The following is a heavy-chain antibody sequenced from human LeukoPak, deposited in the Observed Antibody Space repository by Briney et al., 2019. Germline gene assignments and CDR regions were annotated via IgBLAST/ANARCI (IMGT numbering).Heavy chain of an antibody. V-gene: IGHV3-11*04. D-gene: IGHD3-16*01. CDR1: GFTFSDYY. CDR3: ARDLIIWGASLLGAFDI. CDR2: ISSSGSTI. Sequence: GGSLRLSCAASGFTFSDYYMSWIRQAPGKGLEWVSYISSSGSTIYYADSVKGRFTISRDNAKNSLYLQMNSLRAEDTAVYYCARDLIIWGASLLGAFDIWGQGTMVTVSS. J-gene: IGHJ3*02.